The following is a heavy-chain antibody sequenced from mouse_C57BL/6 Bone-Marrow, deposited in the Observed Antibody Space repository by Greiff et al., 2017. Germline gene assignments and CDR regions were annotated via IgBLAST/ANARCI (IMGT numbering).Heavy chain of an antibody. CDR2: IYPRSGNT. CDR3: GRYYFYAMDY. CDR1: GYTFTSYG. V-gene: IGHV1-81*01. D-gene: IGHD1-1*01. J-gene: IGHJ4*01. Sequence: QVQLQESGAELARPGASVKLSCKASGYTFTSYGISWVKQRPGQGLEWIGEIYPRSGNTSYNEKFKGKATLTADKSSSTAYMQLRSLTSEDSAVYFCGRYYFYAMDYWGQGTSVTVSS.